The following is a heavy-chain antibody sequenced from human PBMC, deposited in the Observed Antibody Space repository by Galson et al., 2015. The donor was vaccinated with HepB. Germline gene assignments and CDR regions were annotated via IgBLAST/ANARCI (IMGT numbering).Heavy chain of an antibody. V-gene: IGHV1-18*01. CDR2: ISAYNGNT. Sequence: SVKVSCKASGYTFTSYGISWVRQAPGQGLEWMGWISAYNGNTNYAQKLQGRVTTTTDTSTSTAYMELRSLRSDDTAVYYCARVPGIAAAGTSHYYYYYYMDVWGKGTTVTVSS. J-gene: IGHJ6*03. CDR3: ARVPGIAAAGTSHYYYYYYMDV. CDR1: GYTFTSYG. D-gene: IGHD6-13*01.